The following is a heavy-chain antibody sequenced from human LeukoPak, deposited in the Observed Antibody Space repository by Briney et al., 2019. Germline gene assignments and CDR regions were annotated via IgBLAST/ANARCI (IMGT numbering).Heavy chain of an antibody. CDR3: ARDLVNDYGDYFDY. Sequence: SETLSLTCTVSGGSISHYYWSWIRQPAGKGLEWSGRIYTSGSTNYNPSLKSRVTMSVDTSKNQFSLKLSSVTAADTAVYYCARDLVNDYGDYFDYWGQGTLVTVSS. CDR2: IYTSGST. CDR1: GGSISHYY. J-gene: IGHJ4*02. D-gene: IGHD4-17*01. V-gene: IGHV4-4*07.